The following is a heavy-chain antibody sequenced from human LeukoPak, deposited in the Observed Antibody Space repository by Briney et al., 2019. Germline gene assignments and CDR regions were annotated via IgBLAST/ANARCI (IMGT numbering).Heavy chain of an antibody. CDR1: GYPFTSYY. D-gene: IGHD4-23*01. J-gene: IGHJ5*02. Sequence: GASVKLSCKASGYPFTSYYMHTVRQAPGQGLEWIGIINPSGVSTSYAQKFQGRVTMTRDMSTSTDYMELSSLRSEDTAVYYCARDNSVEDNAWWFDPWGQGTLVTVSS. CDR3: ARDNSVEDNAWWFDP. V-gene: IGHV1-46*01. CDR2: INPSGVST.